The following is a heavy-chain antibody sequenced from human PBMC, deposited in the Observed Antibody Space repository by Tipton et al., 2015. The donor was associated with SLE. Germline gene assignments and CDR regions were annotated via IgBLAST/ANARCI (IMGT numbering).Heavy chain of an antibody. CDR2: ISTYTGNT. Sequence: QVQLVQSGAEVKKPGASVKVSCKASGYTFTTYGISWVRQAPGQGLEWMGWISTYTGNTNYAQKLQGRVTMTTDTSTSTVYMELRSLRSDDTAVYYCARADMVTVGTLLLDFDYWGQGTLVTVSS. V-gene: IGHV1-18*04. D-gene: IGHD5-12*01. J-gene: IGHJ4*02. CDR1: GYTFTTYG. CDR3: ARADMVTVGTLLLDFDY.